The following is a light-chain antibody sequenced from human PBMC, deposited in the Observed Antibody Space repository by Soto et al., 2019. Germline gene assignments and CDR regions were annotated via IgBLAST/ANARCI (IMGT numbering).Light chain of an antibody. CDR3: MQGTHWPPYT. J-gene: IGKJ2*01. V-gene: IGKV2-30*01. Sequence: DVVMTQSPLSLPVTLGQPASISFRSSQSLAYSDGNTYLNWLQQRPGQSPRRLIYKVSNRDSGVPDRFSGSGSGTDFRLKISRVEAEYVGVYYCMQGTHWPPYTFGQGTKLEIK. CDR1: QSLAYSDGNTY. CDR2: KVS.